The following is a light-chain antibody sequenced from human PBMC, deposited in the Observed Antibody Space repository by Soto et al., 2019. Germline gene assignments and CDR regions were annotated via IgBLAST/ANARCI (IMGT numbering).Light chain of an antibody. Sequence: ELVLTQSPGTLSLSPGERATLSCRASQSVSRNSLAWYQQQPGQAPRLLIYGASSMATDIPDRFSGSGSGTDFTLIVSRLEPEDFAVYFCQQYGTSPPTFGPGTKVDIK. J-gene: IGKJ3*01. V-gene: IGKV3-20*01. CDR1: QSVSRNS. CDR3: QQYGTSPPT. CDR2: GAS.